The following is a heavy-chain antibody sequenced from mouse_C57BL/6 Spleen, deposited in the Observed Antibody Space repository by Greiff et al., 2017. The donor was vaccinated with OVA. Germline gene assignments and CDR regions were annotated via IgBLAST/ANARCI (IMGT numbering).Heavy chain of an antibody. D-gene: IGHD2-5*01. CDR3: ARSSNYEAWFAY. Sequence: VQLQQPGAELVRPGSSVKLSCKASGYTFTSYWMHWVKQRPIQGLEWIGNIDPSDSETHYNQKFKDKATLTVDKSSSTAYMQLSSLTSEDSAVYYCARSSNYEAWFAYWGQGTLVTVSA. J-gene: IGHJ3*01. CDR2: IDPSDSET. CDR1: GYTFTSYW. V-gene: IGHV1-52*01.